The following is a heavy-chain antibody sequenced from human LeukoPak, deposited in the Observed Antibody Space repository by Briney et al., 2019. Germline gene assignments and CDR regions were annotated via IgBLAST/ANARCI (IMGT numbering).Heavy chain of an antibody. J-gene: IGHJ4*02. CDR1: GYTFTSYG. D-gene: IGHD2-2*01. CDR3: ARDKYQLPYEIDY. V-gene: IGHV7-4-1*02. CDR2: INTNTGNP. Sequence: ASVKVSCKASGYTFTSYGVNWERQAPGQGLEWMGWINTNTGNPTYAQGFTGRFVFSLDTSLSTAYLQISSLKAEDTAVYYCARDKYQLPYEIDYWGQGTLVTVSS.